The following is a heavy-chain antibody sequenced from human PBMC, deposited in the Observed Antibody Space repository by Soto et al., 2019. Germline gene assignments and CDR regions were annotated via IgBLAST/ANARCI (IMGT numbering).Heavy chain of an antibody. CDR2: INPSGGST. Sequence: QMQLVQSGAEVKKPGASVKVSCKASGYTFTSYYMHWVRQAPGQGLEWMGIINPSGGSTSYAQKFQGRVTMTRDTSTSTVYIELSSLRSEDTAVYYCAREAEELLPFDYWGQGTLVTVCS. D-gene: IGHD1-26*01. CDR1: GYTFTSYY. CDR3: AREAEELLPFDY. J-gene: IGHJ4*02. V-gene: IGHV1-46*01.